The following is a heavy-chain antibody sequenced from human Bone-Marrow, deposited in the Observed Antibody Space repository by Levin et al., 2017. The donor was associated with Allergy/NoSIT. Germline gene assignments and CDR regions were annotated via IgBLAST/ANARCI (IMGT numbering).Heavy chain of an antibody. J-gene: IGHJ4*02. D-gene: IGHD2/OR15-2a*01. CDR1: GGSLSGYY. Sequence: SETLSLTCGVCGGSLSGYYWSWIRQSPGKGLEWIAEIHQSGTTNYNPSLASRVSISMDTSKNDFSLTLRSVSAADTAVYYCARGYYFGSSGYHDYWGQGSLVTVSS. CDR3: ARGYYFGSSGYHDY. CDR2: IHQSGTT. V-gene: IGHV4-34*01.